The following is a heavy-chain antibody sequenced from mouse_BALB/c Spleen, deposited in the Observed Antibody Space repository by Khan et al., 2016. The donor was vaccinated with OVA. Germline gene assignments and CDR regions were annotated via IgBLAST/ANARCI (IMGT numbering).Heavy chain of an antibody. CDR1: GFNIKDTY. J-gene: IGHJ1*01. CDR3: SKINA. Sequence: VQLKESGAELVKPGASVKLSCTASGFNIKDTYMHWVKQRPQQGLQWFGRIDPANGNTKYDPNFKGKATITADTSSNTAYLQLSSLTTADTAVVDCSKINAWGEGTTVTVSS. CDR2: IDPANGNT. V-gene: IGHV14-3*02.